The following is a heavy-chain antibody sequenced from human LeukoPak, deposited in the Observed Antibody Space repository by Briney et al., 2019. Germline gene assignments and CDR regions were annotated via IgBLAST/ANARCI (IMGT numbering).Heavy chain of an antibody. D-gene: IGHD3-16*01. J-gene: IGHJ5*02. CDR2: INHSGST. V-gene: IGHV4-39*07. CDR1: GGSISSGGYY. CDR3: ASASGPLGRFDP. Sequence: PSETLSLTCTVSGGSISSGGYYWSWIRQPPGKGLEWIGEINHSGSTNYNPSLKSRVTISVDTSKNQFSLKLSSVTAADTAVYYCASASGPLGRFDPWGQGTLVTVSS.